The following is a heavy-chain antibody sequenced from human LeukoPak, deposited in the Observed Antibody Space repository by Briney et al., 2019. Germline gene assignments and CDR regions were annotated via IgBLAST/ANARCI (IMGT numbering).Heavy chain of an antibody. CDR2: IYYSGST. Sequence: SETLSLTCTVSGGSISSSSYYWGWIRQPPGKGLEWIGSIYYSGSTYYNPSLKSRVTISVDTSKNQFSLKLSSVTAADTAVYYCARESPKITYGGNAFDYWGQGTLVTVSS. CDR1: GGSISSSSYY. J-gene: IGHJ4*02. CDR3: ARESPKITYGGNAFDY. V-gene: IGHV4-39*07. D-gene: IGHD4-23*01.